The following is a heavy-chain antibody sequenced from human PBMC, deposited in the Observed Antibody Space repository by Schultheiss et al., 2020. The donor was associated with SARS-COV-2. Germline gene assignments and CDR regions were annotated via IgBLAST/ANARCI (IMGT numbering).Heavy chain of an antibody. J-gene: IGHJ6*02. Sequence: ASVKVSCKASGYTFTSYGISWVRQAPGQGLEWMGWISAYNGNTNYAQKLQGRVTMTTDTSTSTAYMELRSLRSDDTAVYYCARNVMVRGVIGYGMDVWGQGITVTVSS. CDR2: ISAYNGNT. CDR1: GYTFTSYG. CDR3: ARNVMVRGVIGYGMDV. D-gene: IGHD3-10*01. V-gene: IGHV1-18*04.